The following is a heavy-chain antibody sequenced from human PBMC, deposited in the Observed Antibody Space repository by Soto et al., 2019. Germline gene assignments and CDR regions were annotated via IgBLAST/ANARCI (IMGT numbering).Heavy chain of an antibody. V-gene: IGHV4-30-4*01. CDR1: GGFISDDYY. CDR2: MHYSGSS. CDR3: ARRGPAAAEVDY. Sequence: QVHLQESGPGLVKPSQTLSLTCAVSGGFISDDYYWSWIRKSPGKGLEWIGYMHYSGSSFDNQSPRDRVSISLETSKKQFSLKLNSVTDADTAVYFCARRGPAAAEVDYWGQGILVTVSS. D-gene: IGHD6-13*01. J-gene: IGHJ4*02.